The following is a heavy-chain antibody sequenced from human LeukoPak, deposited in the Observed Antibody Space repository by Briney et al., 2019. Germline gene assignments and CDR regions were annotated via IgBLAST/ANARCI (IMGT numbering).Heavy chain of an antibody. CDR3: AKGWSGMDV. Sequence: GGSLRPSCAASGFTFSSYGMHWVRQAPGKGLEWVAVISYDGSNKYYADSVKGRFTISRDNSKNTLYLQMNSLRAEDTAVYYCAKGWSGMDVWGQGTTVTVSS. CDR2: ISYDGSNK. CDR1: GFTFSSYG. J-gene: IGHJ6*02. V-gene: IGHV3-30*18.